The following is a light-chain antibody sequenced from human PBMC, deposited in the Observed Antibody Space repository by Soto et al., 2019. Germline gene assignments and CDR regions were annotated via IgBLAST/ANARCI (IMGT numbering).Light chain of an antibody. CDR1: QTISTY. CDR2: DTS. J-gene: IGKJ1*01. CDR3: QQTFNTPT. V-gene: IGKV1-39*01. Sequence: DIQMTQSPSSLSASVGDRVTITCRASQTISTYLNWYQQRPGKAPKLLISDTSNLQSGVPARSRGSGSGTDYTLTISGLQPEDFATYYCQQTFNTPTFGQGTRVEIK.